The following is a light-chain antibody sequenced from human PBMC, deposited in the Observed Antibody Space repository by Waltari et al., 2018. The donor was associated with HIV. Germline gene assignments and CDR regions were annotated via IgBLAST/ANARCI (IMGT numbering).Light chain of an antibody. CDR2: YDD. J-gene: IGLJ1*01. CDR1: SSNIGNNA. CDR3: AAWDDYLNGYV. V-gene: IGLV1-36*01. Sequence: QSVLTQPPSVSEAPRQRVPISCSGSSSNIGNNAVNWYQQVPGKAPKLRIYYDDLLSSGVSDRFSGSKSGTSASLAIRGLQSEDEAEYYCAAWDDYLNGYVFGSGTKVTVL.